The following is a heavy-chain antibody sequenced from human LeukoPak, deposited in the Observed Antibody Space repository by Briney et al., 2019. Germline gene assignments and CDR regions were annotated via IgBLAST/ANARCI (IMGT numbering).Heavy chain of an antibody. V-gene: IGHV1-8*01. CDR2: MNPNSGHT. J-gene: IGHJ3*02. CDR1: GYTFTNYD. Sequence: ASVKVSCKASGYTFTNYDINWVRQATGQGLEWMGWMNPNSGHTGYAQEFQGRVTMTSNTSISTAYMELSGLRSEDTAVYYCAREGDYYYGSGSYLGAFDIWGQGTMVTVSS. CDR3: AREGDYYYGSGSYLGAFDI. D-gene: IGHD3-10*01.